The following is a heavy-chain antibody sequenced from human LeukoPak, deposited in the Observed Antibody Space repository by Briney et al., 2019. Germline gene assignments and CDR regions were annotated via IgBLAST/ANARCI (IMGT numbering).Heavy chain of an antibody. CDR2: ISSSGSTI. J-gene: IGHJ4*02. CDR3: ARRYYYDSSAYTVDY. D-gene: IGHD3-22*01. CDR1: GFTFSDYY. V-gene: IGHV3-11*04. Sequence: GGSLRLSCAASGFTFSDYYMSWIRQAPGKGLEWVSYISSSGSTIYYADSVKGRFTISGDNAKNSLYLQMNSLRAEDTAVYYCARRYYYDSSAYTVDYWGQGTLVTVSS.